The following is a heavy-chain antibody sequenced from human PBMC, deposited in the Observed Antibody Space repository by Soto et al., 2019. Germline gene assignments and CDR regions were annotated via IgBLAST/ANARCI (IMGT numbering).Heavy chain of an antibody. CDR3: GQLWVARGGFDY. CDR1: GGSISSSSYY. V-gene: IGHV4-39*01. Sequence: QLQLQESGPGLVKPSETLSLTCTVSGGSISSSSYYWGWIRQPPGKGLEWIGSICYSGSTYYNPSLKSRVTISVDTSKNQCSLKLSSVTAADTAVYYCGQLWVARGGFDYWGQGTLVTVSS. CDR2: ICYSGST. J-gene: IGHJ4*02. D-gene: IGHD5-18*01.